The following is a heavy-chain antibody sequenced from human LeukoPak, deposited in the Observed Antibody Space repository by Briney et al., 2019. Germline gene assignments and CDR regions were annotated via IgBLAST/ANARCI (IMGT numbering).Heavy chain of an antibody. V-gene: IGHV3-53*04. J-gene: IGHJ4*02. D-gene: IGHD3-3*01. CDR1: GFTVSSNY. Sequence: GGSLRLSCAASGFTVSSNYMSWVRQAPGKGLEWVSVIYSGGSTYYADSVKGRFTISRHNSKNTLYLQMSSLRAEDTAVYYCAKRRTTIFGVVNPDYWGQGTLVTVSS. CDR3: AKRRTTIFGVVNPDY. CDR2: IYSGGST.